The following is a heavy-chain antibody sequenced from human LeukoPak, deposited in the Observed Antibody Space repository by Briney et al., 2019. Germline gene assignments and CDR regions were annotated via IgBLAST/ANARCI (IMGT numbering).Heavy chain of an antibody. V-gene: IGHV3-48*03. D-gene: IGHD3-22*01. Sequence: PGGRLRLSFAAFGFTFSSYEMNGVRQAQGKGREWVSYISSSGSTIYYADSVKGRFTISRDNAKNSLYLQMNSLRAEDTAVYYCASIDHYDSSRYYAGTWGQGTLITVSS. CDR2: ISSSGSTI. CDR3: ASIDHYDSSRYYAGT. CDR1: GFTFSSYE. J-gene: IGHJ4*02.